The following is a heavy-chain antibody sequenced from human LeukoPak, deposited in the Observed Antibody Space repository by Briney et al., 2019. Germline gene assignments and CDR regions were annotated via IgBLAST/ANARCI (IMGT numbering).Heavy chain of an antibody. V-gene: IGHV3-21*06. J-gene: IGHJ4*02. CDR3: ARDFAVGSSWNFFDY. CDR2: ISSSSTYI. CDR1: GFPFSSYS. Sequence: SGGSLRLSCAASGFPFSSYSMNWVRQAPGKGLEWVSSISSSSTYIYYADSVKGRFTISRDNSKNTLYLQMNSLRAEDTAVYYCARDFAVGSSWNFFDYWGQGTLVTVSS. D-gene: IGHD6-13*01.